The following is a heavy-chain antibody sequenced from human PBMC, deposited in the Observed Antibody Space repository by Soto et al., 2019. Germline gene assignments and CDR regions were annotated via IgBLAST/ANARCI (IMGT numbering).Heavy chain of an antibody. CDR1: GFTFSSYA. Sequence: QVQLVESGGGVVQPGRSLRLSCAASGFTFSSYAMHWVRQAPGKGPEWVAVISYDGSSKTYADSVKGQFTISRDNSKNSLFLQMNNLRPEDTAVYYCARRNSDYSSVWSDAFDLWGQGTMVTVSS. D-gene: IGHD6-19*01. J-gene: IGHJ3*01. CDR2: ISYDGSSK. V-gene: IGHV3-30-3*01. CDR3: ARRNSDYSSVWSDAFDL.